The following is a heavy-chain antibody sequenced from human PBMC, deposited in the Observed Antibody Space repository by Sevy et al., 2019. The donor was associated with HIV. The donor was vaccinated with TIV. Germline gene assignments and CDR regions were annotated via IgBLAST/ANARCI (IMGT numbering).Heavy chain of an antibody. D-gene: IGHD6-13*01. J-gene: IGHJ4*02. CDR3: TTDSWSEEDYFDY. CDR1: GFTFSNAW. Sequence: GGSLRLSCAASGFTFSNAWMSWVRQAPGKGLEWVGRIKGKNYDWTIEYAAPVQWRFNISRDDAKNTLYLQMNRLKTEDTAVYYCTTDSWSEEDYFDYWGQGTLVTVSS. V-gene: IGHV3-15*01. CDR2: IKGKNYDWTI.